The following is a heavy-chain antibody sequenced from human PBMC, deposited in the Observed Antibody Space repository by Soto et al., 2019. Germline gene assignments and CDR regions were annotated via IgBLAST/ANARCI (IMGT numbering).Heavy chain of an antibody. CDR2: IKQDGSEK. D-gene: IGHD3-22*01. V-gene: IGHV3-7*01. CDR3: ATNTYYYDSSGYRPFDY. Sequence: GGSLRLSCAASGFTFSSYSMNWFRQAPGKGLEWVANIKQDGSEKYYVDSVKGRFTISRDNAKNSLYPQMNSLRAEDTAVYYCATNTYYYDSSGYRPFDYWGQGTLVTVSS. J-gene: IGHJ4*02. CDR1: GFTFSSYS.